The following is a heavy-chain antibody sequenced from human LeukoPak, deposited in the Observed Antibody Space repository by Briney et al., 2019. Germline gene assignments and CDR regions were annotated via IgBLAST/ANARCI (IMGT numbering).Heavy chain of an antibody. J-gene: IGHJ4*02. V-gene: IGHV3-53*01. Sequence: GGSLRHSCAASGFSVSSNYISWVRQAPGKGLEWVSVIYSGGSTYYADSVKGRFTISRDNSKNTLYLQMNSLRVEDTAVYYCARGVVVTLGTYYFDYWGQGTLVTVSS. CDR1: GFSVSSNY. CDR3: ARGVVVTLGTYYFDY. CDR2: IYSGGST. D-gene: IGHD2-21*02.